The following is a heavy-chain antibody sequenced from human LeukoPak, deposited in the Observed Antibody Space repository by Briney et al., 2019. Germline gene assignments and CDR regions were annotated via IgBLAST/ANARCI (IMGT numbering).Heavy chain of an antibody. D-gene: IGHD3-16*01. V-gene: IGHV4-4*07. CDR1: GGSISSYY. CDR3: ARMIRPHTHWYFDL. CDR2: IYISATT. J-gene: IGHJ2*01. Sequence: SETLSLTCTVSGGSISSYYWSWIRQPAGKGLEWIGRIYISATTNYNPSLKSRVTMSVDTSKNQFSLKLSSVTAADTAVYYCARMIRPHTHWYFDLWGRGTLVTVSS.